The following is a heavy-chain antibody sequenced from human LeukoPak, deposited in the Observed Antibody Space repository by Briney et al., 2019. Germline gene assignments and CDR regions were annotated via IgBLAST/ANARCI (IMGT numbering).Heavy chain of an antibody. CDR2: IIPMFGVT. D-gene: IGHD3-10*01. V-gene: IGHV1-69*04. Sequence: SVKVSCEASGDTSGRYGISWLRQAPGQGLEWMGRIIPMFGVTKYVEKFQGRVTITADTSTSTVYMELSSLTSEDTAVYFCAREGGEFCPAGACHHWYFDLWGRGTLVTVSS. J-gene: IGHJ2*01. CDR1: GDTSGRYG. CDR3: AREGGEFCPAGACHHWYFDL.